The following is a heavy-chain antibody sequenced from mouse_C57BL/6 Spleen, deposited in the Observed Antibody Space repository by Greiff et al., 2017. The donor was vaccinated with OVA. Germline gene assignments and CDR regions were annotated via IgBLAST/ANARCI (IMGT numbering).Heavy chain of an antibody. J-gene: IGHJ2*01. CDR3: ARALYYYGSSYYFDY. Sequence: VQLQQPGAELVKPGASVKLSCKASGYTFTSYWMQWVKQRPGQGLEWIGEIDPSDSYTNYNQKFKGKATLTVDTSSSTAYMQLSSLTSEDSAVYYCARALYYYGSSYYFDYWGQGTTLTVSS. CDR2: IDPSDSYT. D-gene: IGHD1-1*01. V-gene: IGHV1-50*01. CDR1: GYTFTSYW.